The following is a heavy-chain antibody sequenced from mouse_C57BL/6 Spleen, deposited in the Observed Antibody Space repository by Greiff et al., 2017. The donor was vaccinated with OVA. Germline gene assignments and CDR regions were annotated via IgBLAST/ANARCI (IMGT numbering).Heavy chain of an antibody. CDR2: INPNNGGT. J-gene: IGHJ2*01. D-gene: IGHD1-1*01. CDR3: ARRDDGSRFDY. Sequence: VQLQQSGPELVKPGASVKISCKASGYTFTDYYMNWVKQSHGKSLEWIGDINPNNGGTSYNQKFKGKATLTVDKSSSTAYMELRSLTSEDSAVYYCARRDDGSRFDYWGQGTTLTVSS. CDR1: GYTFTDYY. V-gene: IGHV1-26*01.